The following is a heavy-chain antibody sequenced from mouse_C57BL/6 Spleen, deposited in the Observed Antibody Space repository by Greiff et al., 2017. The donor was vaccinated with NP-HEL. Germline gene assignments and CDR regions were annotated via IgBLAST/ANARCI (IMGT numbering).Heavy chain of an antibody. CDR1: GYTFTDYY. J-gene: IGHJ4*01. CDR3: ARSWYDYDAYAMDY. V-gene: IGHV1-26*01. D-gene: IGHD2-4*01. CDR2: INPNNGGT. Sequence: VQLQQSGPELVKPGASVKISCKASGYTFTDYYMNWVKQSHGKSLEWIGDINPNNGGTSYNQKFKGKATLTVDKSSSTAYMELRSLTSEDSAVYYCARSWYDYDAYAMDYWGQGTSVTVSS.